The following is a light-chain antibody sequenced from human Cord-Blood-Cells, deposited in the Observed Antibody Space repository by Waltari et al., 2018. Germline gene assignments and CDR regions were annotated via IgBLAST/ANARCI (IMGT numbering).Light chain of an antibody. J-gene: IGLJ2*01. CDR3: SSYTSSSTVV. Sequence: QSALTQPASVSGSPGQSITTSCTGTSSDVGGYHYVSSYQQHPGKAPKLMIYDVSNRPSGVSNRCSGSKSGNTASLTISGLQAEDEADYYCSSYTSSSTVVFGGGTKLTVL. CDR2: DVS. V-gene: IGLV2-14*01. CDR1: SSDVGGYHY.